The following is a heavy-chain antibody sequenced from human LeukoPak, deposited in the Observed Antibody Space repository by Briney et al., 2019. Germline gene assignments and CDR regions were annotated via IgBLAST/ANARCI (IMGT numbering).Heavy chain of an antibody. CDR2: IPYDGNTQ. D-gene: IGHD1-14*01. V-gene: IGHV3-30*19. CDR3: ARATRWGTIQYYFDY. Sequence: QSGGSLRLSCAASGFTFSGYGMHWVRQAPGKGLEWVTFIPYDGNTQYYADSVKGRFTISRDNSKTTIYLQMNNLRGEDTAVYYCARATRWGTIQYYFDYWGQGTLVTVSS. CDR1: GFTFSGYG. J-gene: IGHJ4*02.